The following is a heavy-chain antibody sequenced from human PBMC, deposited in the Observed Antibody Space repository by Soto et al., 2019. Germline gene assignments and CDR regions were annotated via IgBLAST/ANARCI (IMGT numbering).Heavy chain of an antibody. D-gene: IGHD6-19*01. CDR2: IYYSGST. CDR3: ARAIAVAGTWWFDP. Sequence: QVQLQESGPGLVKPSETLSLTCTVSGGSISSYYWGWIRQPPGKGLEWIGYIYYSGSTNYNPSLKSRVTISVDTSKNQFSLKLSSVTAADTAVYYCARAIAVAGTWWFDPWGQGTLVTVSS. J-gene: IGHJ5*02. V-gene: IGHV4-59*01. CDR1: GGSISSYY.